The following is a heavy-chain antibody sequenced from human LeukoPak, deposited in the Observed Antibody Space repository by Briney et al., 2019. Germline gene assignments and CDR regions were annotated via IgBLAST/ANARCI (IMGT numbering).Heavy chain of an antibody. J-gene: IGHJ2*01. Sequence: SETLSLTCTIPGDSLSSYYWSWIRQPPGKELEWIGYIYYSGGTNYTPSLKSRVTISVDTSKNQFSLKLSAVTAADTAVYYCARSAGSGNYYRYFDLWGRGPLVTVSS. CDR1: GDSLSSYY. V-gene: IGHV4-59*01. CDR2: IYYSGGT. CDR3: ARSAGSGNYYRYFDL. D-gene: IGHD3-10*01.